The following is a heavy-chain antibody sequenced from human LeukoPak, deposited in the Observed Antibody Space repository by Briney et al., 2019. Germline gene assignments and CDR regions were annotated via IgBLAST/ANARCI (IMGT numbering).Heavy chain of an antibody. CDR1: GGSMSTYY. V-gene: IGHV4-59*01. CDR2: IYYNGSP. D-gene: IGHD2-15*01. CDR3: ARVIAATNDP. Sequence: PSETLSLTCTVSGGSMSTYYWSWIRQSPGKGLEWIGDIYYNGSPNYNPSFKSRVTISVDSSNNQFSLRLNSVTAADTAVYYCARVIAATNDPWGPGTLVTVSS. J-gene: IGHJ5*02.